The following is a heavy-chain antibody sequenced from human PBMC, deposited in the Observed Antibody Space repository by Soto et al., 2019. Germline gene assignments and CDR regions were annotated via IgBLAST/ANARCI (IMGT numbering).Heavy chain of an antibody. CDR3: ARDSVVGPDTGGNWFDP. CDR2: ISAYNGNT. CDR1: GYTFTSYG. Sequence: VASVKVSCKASGYTFTSYGISWVRQAPGQGLEWMGWISAYNGNTNYAQKLQGRVTMTTDTSTSTAYMELRSLRSDDTAVYYCARDSVVGPDTGGNWFDPWGQGTLVTVSS. D-gene: IGHD2-2*01. V-gene: IGHV1-18*04. J-gene: IGHJ5*02.